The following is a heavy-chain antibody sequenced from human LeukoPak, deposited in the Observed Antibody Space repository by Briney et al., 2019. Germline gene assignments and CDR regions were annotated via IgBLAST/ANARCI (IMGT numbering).Heavy chain of an antibody. V-gene: IGHV4-34*01. CDR3: ARTAIASSAYSAFDI. J-gene: IGHJ3*02. D-gene: IGHD3-22*01. CDR2: INHSGST. Sequence: PSETLSLTCAVYGGSFSDYYWSWIRQPPGKGLEWIGEINHSGSTNYNPSLKSRVTISVDTSKIQFSLRLTSVTAADTAVYYCARTAIASSAYSAFDIWGQGTMVTVSS. CDR1: GGSFSDYY.